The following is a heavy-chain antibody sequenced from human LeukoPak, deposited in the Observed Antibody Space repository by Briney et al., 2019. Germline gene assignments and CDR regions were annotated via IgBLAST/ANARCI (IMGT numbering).Heavy chain of an antibody. V-gene: IGHV3-21*04. CDR2: ISSSSSYI. J-gene: IGHJ4*02. D-gene: IGHD4-17*01. Sequence: KPGGSLRLSCAASGFTFSSYSMNWVRQAPGKGLEWVSSISSSSSYIYYADSVKGRFTISRDNAKNSLYLQMNSLRAEDTAVYYCARDLLHDYADSTGYWGQGTLVTVSS. CDR3: ARDLLHDYADSTGY. CDR1: GFTFSSYS.